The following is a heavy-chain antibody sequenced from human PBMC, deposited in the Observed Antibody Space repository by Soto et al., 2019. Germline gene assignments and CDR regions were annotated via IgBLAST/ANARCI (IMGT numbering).Heavy chain of an antibody. CDR3: ARAEDDILTGYFDY. Sequence: SETLSLTCTVSGGSVSSGSYYWSWIRQPPGKGLEWIGYIYYSGSTNYNPSLKSRVTISVDTSKNQFSLKLSSVTAADTAMYYCARAEDDILTGYFDYWGQGTLVTVSS. CDR1: GGSVSSGSYY. V-gene: IGHV4-61*01. D-gene: IGHD3-9*01. CDR2: IYYSGST. J-gene: IGHJ4*02.